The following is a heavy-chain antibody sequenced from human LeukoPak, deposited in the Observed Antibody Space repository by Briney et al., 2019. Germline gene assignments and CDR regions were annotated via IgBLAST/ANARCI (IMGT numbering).Heavy chain of an antibody. D-gene: IGHD3-10*01. CDR1: GFTLSSYW. CDR2: IDTDVSST. CDR3: AKRYYYGSGPFDY. J-gene: IGHJ4*02. Sequence: GGSLRLSCAASGFTLSSYWMHWVRQAPGKGLVWVSRIDTDVSSTNYADSVKGRFTISRDNAKNTLYLQMNSLRAEDTAVYYCAKRYYYGSGPFDYWGQGTLVTVSS. V-gene: IGHV3-74*01.